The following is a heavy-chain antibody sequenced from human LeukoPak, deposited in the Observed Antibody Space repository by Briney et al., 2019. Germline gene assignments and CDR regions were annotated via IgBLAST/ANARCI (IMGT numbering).Heavy chain of an antibody. J-gene: IGHJ4*02. CDR1: GYTFTSYA. V-gene: IGHV7-4-1*02. CDR3: ASFGAHSFDY. Sequence: GAPVKVSCKTSGYTFTSYAMNWVRQAPGQGLEFMGWINTGTGNPTYAQGFTGRFVFSLDTSVSTAYLQISTLKPEDTAVYYCASFGAHSFDYWGQGTLVTVSS. D-gene: IGHD3-10*01. CDR2: INTGTGNP.